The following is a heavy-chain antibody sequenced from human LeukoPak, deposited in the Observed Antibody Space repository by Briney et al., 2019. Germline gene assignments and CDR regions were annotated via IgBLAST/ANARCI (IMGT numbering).Heavy chain of an antibody. CDR1: GFIFSNYG. CDR3: AANFDF. V-gene: IGHV3-33*01. Sequence: GGSLRLSCAASGFIFSNYGMHWVRQAPGKGLEWVALIYYDGSNKYYTDSVKGRFTISRDNSKNTLYMQMNSLRAEDTAVYYCAANFDFWGQGTLVTVSS. J-gene: IGHJ4*02. D-gene: IGHD1-26*01. CDR2: IYYDGSNK.